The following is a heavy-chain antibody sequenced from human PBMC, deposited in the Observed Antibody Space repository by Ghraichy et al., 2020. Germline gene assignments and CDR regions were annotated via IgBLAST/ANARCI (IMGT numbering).Heavy chain of an antibody. Sequence: GSLRLSCAASGFTFSNAWMNWVRQAPGKGLEWVGRIKSNTDGGTADYAAPVKGRFTISRDDSETTLYLQMNSLKTEDTAVYYCSTDPSWLALDHWGQGTLVTVSS. CDR3: STDPSWLALDH. D-gene: IGHD6-19*01. J-gene: IGHJ4*02. V-gene: IGHV3-15*01. CDR1: GFTFSNAW. CDR2: IKSNTDGGTA.